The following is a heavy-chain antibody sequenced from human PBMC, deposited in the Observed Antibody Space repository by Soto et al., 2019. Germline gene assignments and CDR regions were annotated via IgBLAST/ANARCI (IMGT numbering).Heavy chain of an antibody. D-gene: IGHD2-21*01. J-gene: IGHJ5*02. CDR2: IYVTGAV. CDR3: ASLRIATNNYKWFDP. Sequence: SETLSLTCSVSGAALNSGNYYWSWIRQVPGKGLEWIGHIYVTGAVDYNPSLRDRITISQDTSERQFSLNLRLVTAADTAVYYCASLRIATNNYKWFDPWGQGTLVTVSS. V-gene: IGHV4-31*03. CDR1: GAALNSGNYY.